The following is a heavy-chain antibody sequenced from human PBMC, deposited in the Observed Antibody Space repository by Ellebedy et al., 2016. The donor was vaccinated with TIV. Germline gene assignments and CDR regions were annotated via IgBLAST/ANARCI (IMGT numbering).Heavy chain of an antibody. D-gene: IGHD6-19*01. Sequence: AASVKVSCKASGYTFTGNYMHWVRQAPGQGLEWMGWINPNSGGTNYAQKFQGWVTMTRDTSISTAYMELRSLRSDDTAVYYCARSYRSGWPGSAFDIWGQGTMVTVSS. CDR2: INPNSGGT. CDR3: ARSYRSGWPGSAFDI. V-gene: IGHV1-2*04. CDR1: GYTFTGNY. J-gene: IGHJ3*02.